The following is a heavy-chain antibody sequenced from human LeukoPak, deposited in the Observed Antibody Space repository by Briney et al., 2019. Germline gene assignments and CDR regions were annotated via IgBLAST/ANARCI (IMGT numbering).Heavy chain of an antibody. D-gene: IGHD6-13*01. CDR2: IKQDGGEE. J-gene: IGHJ5*02. Sequence: GGSLRLSCAASGFTFSSYWMNWVRQAPGKGLEWVANIKQDGGEEYYVDSVKGRFTISRDNAKNSLYLQMNSLRAEDTAVYYCARGHSISPNWFDPWGQGTLVTVSS. V-gene: IGHV3-7*01. CDR1: GFTFSSYW. CDR3: ARGHSISPNWFDP.